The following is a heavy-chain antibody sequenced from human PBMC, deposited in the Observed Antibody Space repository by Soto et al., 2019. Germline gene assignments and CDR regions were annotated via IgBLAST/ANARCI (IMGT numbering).Heavy chain of an antibody. CDR2: ISGSCTST. CDR3: AKDPTRGGTGRAWFDC. CDR1: GIIYSDYT. D-gene: IGHD2-8*02. V-gene: IGHV3-23*01. J-gene: IGHJ4*02. Sequence: PWGTLRLSCAASGIIYSDYTMTWVRQAPGKGLEWVSTISGSCTSTSYTDSVKGRFTVSRDNSKNTLYLQMNSLRVEDSAVYFCAKDPTRGGTGRAWFDCWGQGTRVTVSS.